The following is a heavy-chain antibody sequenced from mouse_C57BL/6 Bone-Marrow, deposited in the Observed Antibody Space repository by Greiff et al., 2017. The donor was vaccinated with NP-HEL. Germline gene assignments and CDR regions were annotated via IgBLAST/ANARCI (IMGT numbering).Heavy chain of an antibody. J-gene: IGHJ1*03. CDR3: ATPQYYGSSDGYFDV. Sequence: VQLQQSDAGLVQPGASVTISCTVSGYTFTDHTIHWMKQRPEQGLEWLGYIYTRDGRTKYNAQFTGKATLTADKSSSTDYMQLNSLTSEDSAVYFCATPQYYGSSDGYFDVWGTGTTVTVSS. CDR2: IYTRDGRT. V-gene: IGHV1-78*01. D-gene: IGHD1-1*01. CDR1: GYTFTDHT.